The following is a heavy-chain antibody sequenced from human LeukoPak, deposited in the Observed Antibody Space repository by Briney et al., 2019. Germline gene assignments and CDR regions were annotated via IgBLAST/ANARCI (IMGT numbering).Heavy chain of an antibody. CDR3: AKGEGSWSYFDY. D-gene: IGHD6-13*01. CDR1: GFTVSSNH. CDR2: MYSGGST. Sequence: GGSLRLSFAASGFTVSSNHMSWVRQAPGKGLEWVSVMYSGGSTYYADSVKGRFTSSRDNSKNTLYLQMNSLRAEDTAVYYCAKGEGSWSYFDYWGQGTLVTVSS. J-gene: IGHJ4*02. V-gene: IGHV3-53*01.